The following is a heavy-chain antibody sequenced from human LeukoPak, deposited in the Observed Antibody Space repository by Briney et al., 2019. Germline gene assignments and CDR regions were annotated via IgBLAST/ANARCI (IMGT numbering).Heavy chain of an antibody. D-gene: IGHD5/OR15-5a*01. V-gene: IGHV6-1*01. J-gene: IGHJ6*03. CDR3: AREAGEDVYRYYYYMDV. CDR1: GDSVSSNTAA. Sequence: SQTLSLTCAISGDSVSSNTAAWNWIRQSPSRGLEWLGRTYYRSKWYRDYAVSVKSRITINPDTSKNQFSLQLNSVTPEDTAVYYCAREAGEDVYRYYYYMDVWGKGTAVTVSS. CDR2: TYYRSKWYR.